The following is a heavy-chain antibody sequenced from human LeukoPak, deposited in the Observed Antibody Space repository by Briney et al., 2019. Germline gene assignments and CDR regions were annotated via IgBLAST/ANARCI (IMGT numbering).Heavy chain of an antibody. J-gene: IGHJ3*02. V-gene: IGHV4-34*01. CDR3: ARKRVVKHRGAFDI. CDR2: INHSGST. D-gene: IGHD3-22*01. Sequence: SETLSLTCAVYGGSFSGYYWSWIRQPPGKGLNWIGEINHSGSTNYNPSLKSRVTISVDTSKNQFSLKLSSVTAADTAVYYCARKRVVKHRGAFDIWGQGTMVTVSS. CDR1: GGSFSGYY.